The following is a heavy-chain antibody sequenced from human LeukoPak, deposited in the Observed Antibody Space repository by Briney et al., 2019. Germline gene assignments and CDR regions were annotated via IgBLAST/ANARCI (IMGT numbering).Heavy chain of an antibody. Sequence: GGSLRLSCAASGFMFSSYSMNWVRQAPGKGLEWISYISSSSSSIYYADSVKGRFTVSRDYAKNSLYLQMNSLRVDDTAVYYCARIGRGTGFDYWGQGTLVTVSP. CDR3: ARIGRGTGFDY. D-gene: IGHD3-16*01. CDR1: GFMFSSYS. V-gene: IGHV3-48*01. J-gene: IGHJ4*02. CDR2: ISSSSSSI.